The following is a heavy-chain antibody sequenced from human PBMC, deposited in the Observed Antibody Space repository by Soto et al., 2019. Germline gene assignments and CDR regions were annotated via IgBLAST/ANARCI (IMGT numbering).Heavy chain of an antibody. J-gene: IGHJ4*02. CDR1: GRSVSSRSYY. D-gene: IGHD3-10*01. CDR3: ARSRFGELIDY. CDR2: IYYSGST. Sequence: SETLSLIWPVFGRSVSSRSYYCSWIRQPPGKGLEWIGYIYYSGSTNYNPSLKSRVTISVDTAKNQFSLKLSSVTAADTAVYYCARSRFGELIDYGGEGTLVTVSS. V-gene: IGHV4-61*01.